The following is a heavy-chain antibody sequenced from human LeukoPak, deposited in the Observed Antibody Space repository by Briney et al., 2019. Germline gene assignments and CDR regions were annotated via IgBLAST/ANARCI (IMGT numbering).Heavy chain of an antibody. Sequence: ASVKVSCKASGYTLTSYGISWARQAPGQGLEWMGWINTYNGNTKYAQKFQGRVTMTTDTSTSTAYMELRSLRSDDTAVYYCARDLVHHRLLATVYNWFDPWGQGTLVTVSS. V-gene: IGHV1-18*01. CDR2: INTYNGNT. CDR1: GYTLTSYG. CDR3: ARDLVHHRLLATVYNWFDP. D-gene: IGHD3-3*02. J-gene: IGHJ5*02.